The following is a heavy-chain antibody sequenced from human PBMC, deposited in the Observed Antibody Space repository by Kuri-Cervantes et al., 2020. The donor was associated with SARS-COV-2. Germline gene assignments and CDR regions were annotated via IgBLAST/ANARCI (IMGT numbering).Heavy chain of an antibody. Sequence: SETLSLTCTVSGGSISSYYWSWIRQPPGKGLEWIGYIYYSGSTNYNPSLKSRVTISVDTSKNQFSLKLSSVTAADTAVYYCARDQGGYYMDVWGKGTTVTDSS. CDR2: IYYSGST. CDR3: ARDQGGYYMDV. D-gene: IGHD3-16*01. J-gene: IGHJ6*03. CDR1: GGSISSYY. V-gene: IGHV4-59*12.